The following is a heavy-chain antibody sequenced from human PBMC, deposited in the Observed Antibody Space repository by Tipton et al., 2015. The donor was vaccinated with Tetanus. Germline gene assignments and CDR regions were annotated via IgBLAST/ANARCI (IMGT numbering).Heavy chain of an antibody. CDR1: GYTLTHYG. J-gene: IGHJ5*02. V-gene: IGHV1-18*01. Sequence: QVQLVQSGAEVKKPGASVKVSCKASGYTLTHYGVNWVRQAPGQGLEWMGWISPFNENVNYAEKFQGRLTMTKDRSTATVYMDLRGLGSDDTAVYYCARGRGLGPHEYFEHWGQGTLVTVSS. CDR2: ISPFNENV. D-gene: IGHD3/OR15-3a*01. CDR3: ARGRGLGPHEYFEH.